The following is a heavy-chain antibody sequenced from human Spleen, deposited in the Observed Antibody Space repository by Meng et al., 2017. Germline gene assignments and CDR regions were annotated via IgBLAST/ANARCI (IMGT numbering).Heavy chain of an antibody. CDR2: IYYSGST. J-gene: IGHJ3*02. CDR1: GGSISSYY. D-gene: IGHD3-10*01. CDR3: ARDPSHGEDTAFDI. V-gene: IGHV4-59*01. Sequence: SETLSLTCTVSGGSISSYYWSWIRQPPGKGLEWIGYIYYSGSTNYNPSLKSRVTISVDTSKNQFSLKLSSVTAADTAVYYCARDPSHGEDTAFDIWGQGTMVTVSS.